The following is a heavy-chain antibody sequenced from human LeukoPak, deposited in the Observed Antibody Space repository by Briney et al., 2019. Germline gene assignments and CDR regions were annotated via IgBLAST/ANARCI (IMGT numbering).Heavy chain of an antibody. D-gene: IGHD3-10*01. J-gene: IGHJ6*03. Sequence: GGSLRLSCAASGFTVSSNYMSWVRQAPGKGLEWVSVIYSGGSTYYADSVKGRFTISRDNSKNTLYLQMNSLRAEDTALYYCAKDAGSGSYYYYYMDVWGKGTTVTISS. CDR2: IYSGGST. CDR3: AKDAGSGSYYYYYMDV. V-gene: IGHV3-53*05. CDR1: GFTVSSNY.